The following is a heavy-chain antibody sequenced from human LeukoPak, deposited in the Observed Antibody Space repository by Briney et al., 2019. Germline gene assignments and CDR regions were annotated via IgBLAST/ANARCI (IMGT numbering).Heavy chain of an antibody. J-gene: IGHJ4*02. V-gene: IGHV4-34*01. CDR2: INHSGST. CDR1: GGSFSGYY. D-gene: IGHD6-19*01. Sequence: SETLSLTCAVYGGSFSGYYWSWIRQPPGKGLEWIGEINHSGSTNYNPSLKSRVTISVDTSKNQFSLKLSSVTAADTAVYYCARTAEAVNDYWGQGTLVTVSS. CDR3: ARTAEAVNDY.